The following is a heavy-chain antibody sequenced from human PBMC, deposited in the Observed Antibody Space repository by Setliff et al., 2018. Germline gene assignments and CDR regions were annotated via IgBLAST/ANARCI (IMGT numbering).Heavy chain of an antibody. CDR1: GFNFRNYN. D-gene: IGHD5-18*01. V-gene: IGHV3-21*01. CDR2: ISFSSRNDYI. Sequence: PSETLSLSCAASGFNFRNYNMHWVRQAPGKGLEWVSSISFSSRNDYIYHADSVKGRFTISRDNAKTSLYLQMDSLRAEDTAVYFCAGSPGWIPWFDSWGQGTLVTVSS. CDR3: AGSPGWIPWFDS. J-gene: IGHJ5*01.